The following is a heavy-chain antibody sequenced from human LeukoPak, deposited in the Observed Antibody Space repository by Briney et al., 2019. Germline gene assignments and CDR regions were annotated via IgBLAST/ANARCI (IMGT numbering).Heavy chain of an antibody. J-gene: IGHJ6*02. D-gene: IGHD6-13*01. V-gene: IGHV1-8*01. CDR2: MNPNSGNT. CDR1: GYTFTSYD. CDR3: ARSPYSSSWYYYYYGMDV. Sequence: ASVKASCKASGYTFTSYDINWVRQATGQGLEWMGWMNPNSGNTGYAQKFQGRVTMTRNTSISTAYMELSSLRSEDTAVYYCARSPYSSSWYYYYYGMDVWGQGTTVTVSS.